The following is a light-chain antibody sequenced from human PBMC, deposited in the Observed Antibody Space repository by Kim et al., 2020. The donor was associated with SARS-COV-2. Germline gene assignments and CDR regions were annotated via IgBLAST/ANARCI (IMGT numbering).Light chain of an antibody. CDR1: SSNIGNNY. J-gene: IGLJ2*01. CDR3: GTLDSSLSAGV. CDR2: DNN. V-gene: IGLV1-51*01. Sequence: GQRVTISCSGSSSNIGNNYVSWYQQLPGTAPKLLIYDNNKRPSGIPDRFSGSKSGTSATLDITGLQTGDEADYYCGTLDSSLSAGVFGGGTQLTVL.